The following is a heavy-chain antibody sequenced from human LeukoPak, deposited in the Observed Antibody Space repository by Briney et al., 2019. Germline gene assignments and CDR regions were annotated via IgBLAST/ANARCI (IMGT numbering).Heavy chain of an antibody. CDR2: IYYSGST. CDR3: ARGIAAAGTHDY. Sequence: SETLSLTCTVSGGSISSSSYYWGWIRQPPGKGLEWIGSIYYSGSTHYNPSLKSRVTISVDTSKNQFSLKLSSVTAADTAVYYCARGIAAAGTHDYWGQGTLVTVSS. CDR1: GGSISSSSYY. D-gene: IGHD6-13*01. V-gene: IGHV4-39*07. J-gene: IGHJ4*02.